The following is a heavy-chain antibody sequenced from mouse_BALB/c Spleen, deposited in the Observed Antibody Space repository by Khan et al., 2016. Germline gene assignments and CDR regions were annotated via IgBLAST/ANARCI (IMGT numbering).Heavy chain of an antibody. D-gene: IGHD2-4*01. J-gene: IGHJ3*01. V-gene: IGHV1-5*01. CDR3: TGDRYDYEFAY. CDR1: GYTFTSYW. CDR2: IYPGNSDT. Sequence: VQLQQSGTVLARPGASVKLSCKASGYTFTSYWMHWVKQRPGQGLEWIGAIYPGNSDTSYNQKFKGKAKLTAVKSTSTAYMELSSLTNEDSAVFYCTGDRYDYEFAYWGQGTLVTVSA.